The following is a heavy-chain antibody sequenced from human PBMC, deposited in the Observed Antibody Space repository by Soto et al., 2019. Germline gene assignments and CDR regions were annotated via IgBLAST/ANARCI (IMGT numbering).Heavy chain of an antibody. CDR1: GLPFSDSY. CDR2: ISSTGRTP. CDR3: ARGQQLVANWLDP. Sequence: WGALRVSWVASGLPFSDSYMYWIRQAPGKGLEEIATISSTGRTPYYADSVKGRFTISMDNAQNSLYLEMNNLRAEDTAVYYCARGQQLVANWLDPWGQGILVTVSS. D-gene: IGHD6-6*01. J-gene: IGHJ5*02. V-gene: IGHV3-11*01.